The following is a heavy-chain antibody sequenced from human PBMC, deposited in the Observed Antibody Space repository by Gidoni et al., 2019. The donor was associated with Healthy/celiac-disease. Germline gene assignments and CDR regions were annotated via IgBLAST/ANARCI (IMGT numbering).Heavy chain of an antibody. J-gene: IGHJ6*02. CDR1: GGTFSSYA. Sequence: AEVKKPGSSLKVSCKASGGTFSSYAIRWVRQAPGQGLEWMGGIIPIFGTANYAQKFQGRVTITADESTSTAYMELSSLRSEDTAVYYCARDDCSSTSCYTDYYYYGMDVWGQGTTVTVSS. CDR3: ARDDCSSTSCYTDYYYYGMDV. V-gene: IGHV1-69*01. D-gene: IGHD2-2*02. CDR2: IIPIFGTA.